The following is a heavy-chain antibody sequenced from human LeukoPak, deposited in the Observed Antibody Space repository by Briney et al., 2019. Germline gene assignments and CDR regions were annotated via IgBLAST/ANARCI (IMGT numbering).Heavy chain of an antibody. D-gene: IGHD1-26*01. Sequence: PGASVTVSCKTSGGTFLSHTFSWVRQAPGQGLEWMGQITPVINTANYAQTFQGRVSIYADKSTTTVYMDLSGLRPDDTAVYYCARVNLRGSNYNWFDPWGQGTLVTVAS. J-gene: IGHJ5*02. CDR2: ITPVINTA. V-gene: IGHV1-69*08. CDR3: ARVNLRGSNYNWFDP. CDR1: GGTFLSHT.